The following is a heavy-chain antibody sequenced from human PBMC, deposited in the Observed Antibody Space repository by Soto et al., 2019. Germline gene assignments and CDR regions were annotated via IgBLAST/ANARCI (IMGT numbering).Heavy chain of an antibody. V-gene: IGHV1-46*01. CDR3: ARPLRFLDPRDNYAMDV. CDR2: INPSGGST. Sequence: ASVKVSCKAPGYTFTNYHLHWVRQAPGQRLEWMGIINPSGGSTRYAQKFQGRVVMTRDTSTNTVYMELGRLRSEDTAVYYCARPLRFLDPRDNYAMDVWGQGTTVTVSS. D-gene: IGHD3-3*01. J-gene: IGHJ6*02. CDR1: GYTFTNYH.